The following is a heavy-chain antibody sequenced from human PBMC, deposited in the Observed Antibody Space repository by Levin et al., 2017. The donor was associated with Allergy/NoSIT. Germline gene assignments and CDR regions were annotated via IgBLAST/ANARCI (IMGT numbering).Heavy chain of an antibody. CDR3: ASNVDTAMASRPNYYYYGMGV. D-gene: IGHD5-18*01. CDR1: GGSISSYY. V-gene: IGHV4-59*01. Sequence: SETLSLTCTVSGGSISSYYWSWIRQPPGKGLEWIGYIYYSGSTNYNPSLKSRVTISVDTSKNQFSLKLSSVTAADTAVYYCASNVDTAMASRPNYYYYGMGVWGQGTTVTVSS. CDR2: IYYSGST. J-gene: IGHJ6*02.